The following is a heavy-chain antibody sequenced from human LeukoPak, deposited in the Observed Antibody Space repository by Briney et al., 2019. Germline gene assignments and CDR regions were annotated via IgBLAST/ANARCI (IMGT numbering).Heavy chain of an antibody. D-gene: IGHD6-13*01. CDR3: AKVVQYTASTGTGLDY. V-gene: IGHV3-33*06. CDR2: IWYDGSYK. J-gene: IGHJ4*02. CDR1: GFTFSNYG. Sequence: GGSLRLSCAASGFTFSNYGMHWVRQAPGKGLDWVAAIWYDGSYKYYADSVKGRFTISRDNSKNALYLQMNSLRAEDTAVYYCAKVVQYTASTGTGLDYWGQGTLVTVSS.